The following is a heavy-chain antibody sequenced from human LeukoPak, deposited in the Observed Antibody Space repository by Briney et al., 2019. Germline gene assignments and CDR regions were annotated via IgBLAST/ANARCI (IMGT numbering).Heavy chain of an antibody. CDR3: ARGWSGNWFDP. Sequence: ASVKVSCKASGYTFTSYGISWVRQAPGQGLEWMGWISAYNGNTNYAQKFQGRVTMTRDTSISTAYMELSWLISDDTAVYYCARGWSGNWFDPWGQGTLVTVSS. CDR1: GYTFTSYG. J-gene: IGHJ5*02. CDR2: ISAYNGNT. V-gene: IGHV1-18*01. D-gene: IGHD2-15*01.